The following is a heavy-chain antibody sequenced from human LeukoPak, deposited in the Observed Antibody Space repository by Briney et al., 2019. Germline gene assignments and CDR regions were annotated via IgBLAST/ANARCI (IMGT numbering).Heavy chain of an antibody. CDR3: ATEVSPYYDFWSGYYMDV. J-gene: IGHJ6*03. V-gene: IGHV1-24*01. CDR2: FDPEDGEA. CDR1: GYTLTELS. Sequence: ASVKVSCKVSGYTLTELSMHWVRQAPGKGLEWMGGFDPEDGEAIYAQKFQGRVTMTEDTSTDTAYMELSSLRSEGTAVYYCATEVSPYYDFWSGYYMDVWGKGTTVTVSS. D-gene: IGHD3-3*01.